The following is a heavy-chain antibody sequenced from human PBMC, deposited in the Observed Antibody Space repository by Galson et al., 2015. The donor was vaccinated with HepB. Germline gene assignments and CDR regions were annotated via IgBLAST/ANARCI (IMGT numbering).Heavy chain of an antibody. J-gene: IGHJ6*02. CDR3: ARDRRGLRYGMDV. V-gene: IGHV3-30*04. Sequence: SLRLSCAASGFTFSSYVMHWVRQAPGKGLEWVAVISYDGSNKYYADSVKGRFTISRDNSKNTLYLQMNSLRAEDTAVYYCARDRRGLRYGMDVWGQGTTVTVSS. CDR1: GFTFSSYV. CDR2: ISYDGSNK. D-gene: IGHD3-10*01.